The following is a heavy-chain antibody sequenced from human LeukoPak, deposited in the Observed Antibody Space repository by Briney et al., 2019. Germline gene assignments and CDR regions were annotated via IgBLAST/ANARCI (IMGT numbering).Heavy chain of an antibody. CDR3: AREGDGDAFDI. Sequence: GGSLRLSCAASGFTFGSYEMNWVRQAPGKGLEWVSYISSRGTTVYYADTVKGRFTISRDNAKNSLYLQMNSLRADDTAVYYCAREGDGDAFDIWGQGTMVTVSS. CDR1: GFTFGSYE. V-gene: IGHV3-48*03. CDR2: ISSRGTTV. D-gene: IGHD3-10*01. J-gene: IGHJ3*02.